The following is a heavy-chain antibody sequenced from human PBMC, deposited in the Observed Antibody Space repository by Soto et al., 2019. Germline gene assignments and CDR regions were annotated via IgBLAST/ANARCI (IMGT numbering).Heavy chain of an antibody. CDR2: IYHSGST. CDR1: GGSISSGGYS. Sequence: QLQLQESGSGLVKPSQTLSLTCAVSGGSISSGGYSWSWIRQPPGKGLEWIGYIYHSGSTYYTPSPXRXXTISVDRSTNQFSLKLSSVTAADTAVYYCARVPDRWGQGTLVTVSS. D-gene: IGHD2-2*01. CDR3: ARVPDR. J-gene: IGHJ5*02. V-gene: IGHV4-30-2*01.